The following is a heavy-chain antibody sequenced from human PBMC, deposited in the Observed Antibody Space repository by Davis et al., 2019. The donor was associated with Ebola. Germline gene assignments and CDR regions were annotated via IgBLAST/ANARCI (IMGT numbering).Heavy chain of an antibody. CDR1: GGSISSGGYS. J-gene: IGHJ5*02. V-gene: IGHV4-30-2*01. Sequence: MPSDTLSLTCAVSGGSISSGGYSWSWIRQPPGKGLEWIGYIYHSGSTYYNPSLKSRVTISVDRSKNQFSLKRSTVTAADTAVYYCARGTRVTIFGRLEPWGQGTLVTVSS. CDR2: IYHSGST. CDR3: ARGTRVTIFGRLEP. D-gene: IGHD3-3*01.